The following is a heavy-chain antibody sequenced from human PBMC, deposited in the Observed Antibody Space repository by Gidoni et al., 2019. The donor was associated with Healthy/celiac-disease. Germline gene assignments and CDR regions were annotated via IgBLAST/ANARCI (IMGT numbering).Heavy chain of an antibody. D-gene: IGHD3-22*01. CDR3: ARDQHYYDSSGYYPVSWYFDL. Sequence: QVQLVQSGSELKKPGASVKVSCKASGYTFTSYAMNWVRQAPGQGLEWMGWINTNTGNPTYAQGFTGRFVFSLDTSVSTAYLQISSLKAEDTAVYYCARDQHYYDSSGYYPVSWYFDLWGRGTLVTVSS. V-gene: IGHV7-4-1*02. J-gene: IGHJ2*01. CDR1: GYTFTSYA. CDR2: INTNTGNP.